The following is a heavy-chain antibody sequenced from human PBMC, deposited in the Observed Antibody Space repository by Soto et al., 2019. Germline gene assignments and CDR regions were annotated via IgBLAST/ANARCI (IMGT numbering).Heavy chain of an antibody. CDR2: MSESGSTM. V-gene: IGHV3-48*03. Sequence: NWVRQAPGKGLEWLSYMSESGSTMYYADSVRGRLTISRDNAKNLLYLHMKSLRAEDTAVYYCARARIRGGYYYGMDVWGQGTTVTVSS. J-gene: IGHJ6*02. CDR3: ARARIRGGYYYGMDV.